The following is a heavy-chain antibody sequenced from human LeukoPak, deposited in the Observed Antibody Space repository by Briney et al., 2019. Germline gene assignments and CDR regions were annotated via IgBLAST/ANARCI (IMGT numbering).Heavy chain of an antibody. J-gene: IGHJ4*02. CDR2: ISGSGGST. D-gene: IGHD3-22*01. Sequence: GGSLRLSCAASGFTFSSYAMSWVRQAPGKGLEWVSAISGSGGSTYYADSVKGRFTISRDNSKNTLYLQMNSLRAEDTAVYYCAKEIEPRHRLYYYDSSGPFDYWGQGTLVTVSS. CDR3: AKEIEPRHRLYYYDSSGPFDY. CDR1: GFTFSSYA. V-gene: IGHV3-23*01.